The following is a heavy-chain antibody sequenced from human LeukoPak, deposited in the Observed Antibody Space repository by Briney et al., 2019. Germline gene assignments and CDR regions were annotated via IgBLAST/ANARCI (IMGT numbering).Heavy chain of an antibody. Sequence: SETLSLTCAVYGGSFSGYYWSWIRQPPGKGLEWIGEINHSGSTNYNPSLKSRVTISVDTSKNQFSLKLSSVTAADTAVYYCARKLEYYYDSSGYSGDAFDIWGQGTMVTVSS. D-gene: IGHD3-22*01. J-gene: IGHJ3*02. V-gene: IGHV4-34*01. CDR2: INHSGST. CDR3: ARKLEYYYDSSGYSGDAFDI. CDR1: GGSFSGYY.